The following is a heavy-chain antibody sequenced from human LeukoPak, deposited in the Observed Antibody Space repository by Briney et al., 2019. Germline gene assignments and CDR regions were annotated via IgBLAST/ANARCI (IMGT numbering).Heavy chain of an antibody. CDR3: ARRNDYDSSGYLLGDAFDI. CDR1: GYSFTSYW. Sequence: GESLKISCKGSGYSFTSYWIGWVRQMPGKGLEWMGIIYPSDSDTRYSPSFQGQVTISADKSISTAYLQWSSLKASDTAMYYCARRNDYDSSGYLLGDAFDIWGQGTMVTVSS. CDR2: IYPSDSDT. V-gene: IGHV5-51*01. D-gene: IGHD3-22*01. J-gene: IGHJ3*02.